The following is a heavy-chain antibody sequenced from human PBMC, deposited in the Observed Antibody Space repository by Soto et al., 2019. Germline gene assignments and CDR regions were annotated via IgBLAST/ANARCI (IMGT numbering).Heavy chain of an antibody. CDR1: GGSFSCYY. Sequence: PSETLSLTCAVYGGSFSCYYWSWIRQPPGKGLEWIGEINHSGSTNYNPSLKSRVTISVDTSKNQFSLKLSSVTAADTAVYYCARGRVRFVRRGSYYDYWGQGTLVTVSS. V-gene: IGHV4-34*01. CDR3: ARGRVRFVRRGSYYDY. CDR2: INHSGST. J-gene: IGHJ4*02. D-gene: IGHD3-16*01.